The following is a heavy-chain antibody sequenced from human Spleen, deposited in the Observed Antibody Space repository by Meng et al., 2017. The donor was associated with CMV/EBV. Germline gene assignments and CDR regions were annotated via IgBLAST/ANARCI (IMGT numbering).Heavy chain of an antibody. V-gene: IGHV6-1*01. CDR3: ARDREDSSGYDY. CDR2: TYYRSKWYN. J-gene: IGHJ4*02. CDR1: GDRVSSHSAA. D-gene: IGHD3-22*01. Sequence: QNAGPGLVNAPPTTPTPCAIPGDRVSSHSAAWNWIRQSPSRGLEWLGRTYYRSKWYNDYAVSVKSRITINPDTSKNQFSLQLNSVTPEDTAVYYCARDREDSSGYDYWGQGTLVTVSS.